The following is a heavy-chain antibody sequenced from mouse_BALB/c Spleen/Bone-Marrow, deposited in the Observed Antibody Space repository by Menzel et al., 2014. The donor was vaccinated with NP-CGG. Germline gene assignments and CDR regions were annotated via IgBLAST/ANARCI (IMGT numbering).Heavy chain of an antibody. V-gene: IGHV1S81*02. Sequence: QVQLQQSGAELVKPGASVKLSCKASGYTFSSYYMYWVKQRPGQGLEWIGEINPSNGGTKFNEKFKSKATLTVDKSSSTAYMQLSSLTSADSAVYYCTRSNYGYWYFDVWGAGTTVTVSS. D-gene: IGHD1-1*01. CDR2: INPSNGGT. J-gene: IGHJ1*01. CDR1: GYTFSSYY. CDR3: TRSNYGYWYFDV.